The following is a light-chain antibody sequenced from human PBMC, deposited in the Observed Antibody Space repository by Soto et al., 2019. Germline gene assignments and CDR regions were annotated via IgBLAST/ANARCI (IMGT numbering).Light chain of an antibody. Sequence: QSALTQPASVSGSPGQSITISCTGTSSDIGRYNYVSWFQQHPGKVPKLVIFEVNYRPSGVSDRFSGSKSGNTASLTITGLQLEYEADYYCTSCITSNTRCVFGSGTKVTVL. CDR1: SSDIGRYNY. CDR3: TSCITSNTRCV. J-gene: IGLJ1*01. CDR2: EVN. V-gene: IGLV2-14*01.